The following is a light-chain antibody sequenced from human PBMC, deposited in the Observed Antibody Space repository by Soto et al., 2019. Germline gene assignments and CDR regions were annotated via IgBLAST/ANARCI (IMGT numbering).Light chain of an antibody. V-gene: IGKV3-20*01. Sequence: EIVLTQSPGTLSLSSGERATLSCRASQSVSSSYLAWYQQKPGQAPRLLIYGASSRATGIPDRFSGSGSGTDFTLTIIRLETETYAVYYCQQYGSSPPEYTFGQGTKLEIK. J-gene: IGKJ2*01. CDR3: QQYGSSPPEYT. CDR1: QSVSSSY. CDR2: GAS.